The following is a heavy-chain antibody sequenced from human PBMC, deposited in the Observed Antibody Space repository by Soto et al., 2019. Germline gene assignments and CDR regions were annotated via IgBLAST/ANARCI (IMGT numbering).Heavy chain of an antibody. Sequence: ASVKVSCKASGYTFTNYYVHWVRQAPGQGPEWMGIINPSGGNTNYAQKFQERVTITRDMSTSTAYMELSSLRSEDTAVYYCAAYCGGDCYSTDDAFDIWGQGTMVTVSS. CDR2: INPSGGNT. D-gene: IGHD2-21*02. CDR1: GYTFTNYY. J-gene: IGHJ3*02. CDR3: AAYCGGDCYSTDDAFDI. V-gene: IGHV1-46*01.